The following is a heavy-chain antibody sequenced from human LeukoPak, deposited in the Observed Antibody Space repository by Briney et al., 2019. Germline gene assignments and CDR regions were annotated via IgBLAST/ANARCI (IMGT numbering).Heavy chain of an antibody. CDR2: INHSGST. CDR1: GGSFSGYY. CDR3: ARGPFRPPRPYYFDY. Sequence: KPSETLSLTCAVDGGSFSGYYWSWIRQPPGKGLEWIGEINHSGSTNYNPSLKSRVTISVDTSKNQFSLKLSSVTAADTAVYYCARGPFRPPRPYYFDYWGQGTLVTVSS. D-gene: IGHD6-6*01. J-gene: IGHJ4*02. V-gene: IGHV4-34*01.